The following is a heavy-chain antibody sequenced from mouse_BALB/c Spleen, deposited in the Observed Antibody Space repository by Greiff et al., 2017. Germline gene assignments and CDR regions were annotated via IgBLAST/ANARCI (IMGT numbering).Heavy chain of an antibody. V-gene: IGHV5-9-4*01. J-gene: IGHJ3*01. D-gene: IGHD1-1*01. CDR2: ISSGGSYT. CDR1: GFTFSSYA. Sequence: EVMLVESGGGLVKPGGSLKLSCAASGFTFSSYAMSWVRQSPEKRLEWVAEISSGGSYTYYPDTVTGRFTISRDNAKNTLYLEMSSLRSEDTAMYYCARDETVVPGFAYWGQGTLVTVSA. CDR3: ARDETVVPGFAY.